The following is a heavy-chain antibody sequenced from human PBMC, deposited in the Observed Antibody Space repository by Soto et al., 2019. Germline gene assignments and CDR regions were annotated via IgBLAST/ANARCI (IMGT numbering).Heavy chain of an antibody. D-gene: IGHD3-22*01. CDR3: AREGRDTSAYYRPAAHYGMDV. J-gene: IGHJ6*02. V-gene: IGHV4-4*02. CDR2: INHSGST. Sequence: TLSLTCAVSGGSISSMNGWSWVRQPPGKGLEWIGEINHSGSTNYNPSLKSRVTISVDTSKNQFSLDLRYVTAAHTAVYYCAREGRDTSAYYRPAAHYGMDVWGQGAXVTVSS. CDR1: GGSISSMNG.